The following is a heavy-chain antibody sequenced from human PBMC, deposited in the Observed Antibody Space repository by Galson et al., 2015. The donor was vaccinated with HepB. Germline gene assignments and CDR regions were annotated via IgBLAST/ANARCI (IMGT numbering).Heavy chain of an antibody. J-gene: IGHJ4*02. CDR3: ARLYTSGYQV. V-gene: IGHV3-30*14. CDR2: ISYDGTNK. D-gene: IGHD3-22*01. CDR1: GFTVSAYS. Sequence: SLRLSCAVSGFTVSAYSMHWVRQAPGKGLEWVAIISYDGTNKYYADSVKGRFTLSRDSSKITLYLQMNSLRREDTAVYYCARLYTSGYQVWGQGTLVSVSS.